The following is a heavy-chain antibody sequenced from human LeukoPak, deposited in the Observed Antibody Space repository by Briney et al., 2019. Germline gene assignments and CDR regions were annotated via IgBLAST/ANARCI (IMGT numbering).Heavy chain of an antibody. V-gene: IGHV3-53*01. J-gene: IGHJ6*02. CDR3: ARVGSYYDMDV. CDR1: GFSVTSKY. Sequence: GGSLRLSCAASGFSVTSKYINWVRQAPGKGLEWVLVVESGGDTSYANSVEGRFTVSRDIFQNTLYLQMNNLRAEDTAVYYCARVGSYYDMDVWGQGTTVTVSS. D-gene: IGHD3-10*01. CDR2: VESGGDT.